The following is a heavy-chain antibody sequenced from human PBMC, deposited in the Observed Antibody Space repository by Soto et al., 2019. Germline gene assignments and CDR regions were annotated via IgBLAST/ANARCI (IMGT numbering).Heavy chain of an antibody. J-gene: IGHJ6*03. Sequence: SETQSLISTVSGGSISTSSYSLGWIRQPPGKGLEWIGSIYYSGSTCYNPSLKSRVTISVDTSKNQFSLKLSSVTAADTAVYYCARIYSYYYYMDVWGKGTTVTVSS. CDR1: GGSISTSSYS. D-gene: IGHD2-15*01. V-gene: IGHV4-39*01. CDR2: IYYSGST. CDR3: ARIYSYYYYMDV.